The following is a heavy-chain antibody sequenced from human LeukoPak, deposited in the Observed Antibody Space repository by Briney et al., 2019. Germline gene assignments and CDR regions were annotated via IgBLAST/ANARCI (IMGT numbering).Heavy chain of an antibody. J-gene: IGHJ4*02. CDR2: ISSSSSYI. V-gene: IGHV3-21*01. CDR1: GFAISDYS. CDR3: ARAAPGSGSYSYDY. D-gene: IGHD1-26*01. Sequence: PGGSLRLSCAASGFAISDYSMNWVRQVPGKGLEWVSSISSSSSYIYYADSVKGRFTISRDNAKNSLYLQMNSLRAEDTAVYYCARAAPGSGSYSYDYWGQGTLVTVSS.